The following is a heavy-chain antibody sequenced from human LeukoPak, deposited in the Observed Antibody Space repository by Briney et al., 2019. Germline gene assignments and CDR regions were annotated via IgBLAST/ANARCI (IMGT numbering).Heavy chain of an antibody. CDR1: GYTFTGYY. D-gene: IGHD2-15*01. CDR2: INPNSGGT. V-gene: IGHV1-2*02. CDR3: ARDIGGWWGPIDY. Sequence: ASVKVSCKASGYTFTGYYMHWVRQAPGQGLEWMGWINPNSGGTNYAQKFQGRVTMTRATSISTAHMELSRLRSDDTAVYYCARDIGGWWGPIDYWGQGTLVTVSS. J-gene: IGHJ4*02.